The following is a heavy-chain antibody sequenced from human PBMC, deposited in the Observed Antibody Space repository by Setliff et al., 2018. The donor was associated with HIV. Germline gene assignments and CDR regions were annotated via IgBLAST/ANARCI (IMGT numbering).Heavy chain of an antibody. D-gene: IGHD2-21*01. CDR3: ARVWPQSIGFDC. V-gene: IGHV1-3*04. CDR2: INTDNGNT. J-gene: IGHJ4*02. CDR1: GCIFSTYT. Sequence: ASVKVSCKTSGCIFSTYTIHWIRQAPGQRPEWMGWINTDNGNTRYSQKFEDRVSMTRDTSANIVYMELTSLKSEDMAVYYCARVWPQSIGFDCWGQGTLVTVSS.